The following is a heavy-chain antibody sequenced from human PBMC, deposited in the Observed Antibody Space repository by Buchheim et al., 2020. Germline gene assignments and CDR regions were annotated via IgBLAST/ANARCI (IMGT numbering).Heavy chain of an antibody. V-gene: IGHV3-30*18. CDR3: AKIPSIAAAGTAPDY. CDR1: GFTFSSYG. D-gene: IGHD6-13*01. CDR2: ISYDGSNK. Sequence: QVQLVESGGGVVQPGRSLRLSCAASGFTFSSYGMHWVRQAPGKGLEWVAGISYDGSNKYYADSVKGRFTISRDNSKNKLELQMNSLRAEDTAVYYCAKIPSIAAAGTAPDYWGQGTL. J-gene: IGHJ4*02.